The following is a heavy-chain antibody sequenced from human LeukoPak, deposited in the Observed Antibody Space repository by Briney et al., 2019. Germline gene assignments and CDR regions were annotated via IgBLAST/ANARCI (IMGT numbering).Heavy chain of an antibody. CDR2: INHSGST. D-gene: IGHD3-3*01. CDR3: ARYSGYHNYYYYYYMDV. V-gene: IGHV4-34*01. J-gene: IGHJ6*03. Sequence: SETLSLTXAVYGGSFSGYYWSWIRQPPGKGLEWIGEINHSGSTNYNPSLKSRVTISVDTSKNQFSLKLSSVTAADTAVYYCARYSGYHNYYYYYYMDVWGKGTTVTVSS. CDR1: GGSFSGYY.